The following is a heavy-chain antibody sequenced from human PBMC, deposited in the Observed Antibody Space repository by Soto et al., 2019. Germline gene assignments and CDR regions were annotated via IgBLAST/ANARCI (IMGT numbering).Heavy chain of an antibody. CDR1: GGTFSSYA. D-gene: IGHD3-10*01. J-gene: IGHJ6*02. V-gene: IGHV1-69*01. CDR3: AREGGSGSYRSYAMDV. CDR2: IIPSLGTA. Sequence: QDQLVQSGAEVKNPGSSVKVSCKASGGTFSSYAISWVRQAPGQGLEWMGGIIPSLGTANYAQKFQGRVTITADESTSTAYMELSSLRSEDTAVYYCAREGGSGSYRSYAMDVWGQGTTVTVSS.